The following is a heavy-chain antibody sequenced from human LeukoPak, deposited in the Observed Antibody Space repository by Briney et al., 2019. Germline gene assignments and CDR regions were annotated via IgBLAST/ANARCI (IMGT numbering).Heavy chain of an antibody. CDR3: ARDDDISTEAPEAFDI. CDR1: GCSISSYY. J-gene: IGHJ3*02. CDR2: IYTSGST. V-gene: IGHV4-4*07. D-gene: IGHD3-9*01. Sequence: PSETLPLTCTVSGCSISSYYWSWIRQPAGKGLEWIGRIYTSGSTNYNPSHKSRVTMSVDTSKNQFYLKLRSVTAADTAVYYCARDDDISTEAPEAFDIWGQGTMVTVSS.